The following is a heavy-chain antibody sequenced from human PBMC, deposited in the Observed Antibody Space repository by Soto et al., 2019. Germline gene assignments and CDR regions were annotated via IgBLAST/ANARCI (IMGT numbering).Heavy chain of an antibody. CDR1: GFTFSNYG. CDR2: ISSDGSNK. CDR3: AKDGYTYGSADF. V-gene: IGHV3-30*18. D-gene: IGHD5-18*01. Sequence: QVQLVESGGGVVQPGRSLRLSCAASGFTFSNYGMHWVRQAPGKGLEWVALISSDGSNKYYADSVKGRFTVSRDNSKNTLYLQMSSLRAEDTAVDYCAKDGYTYGSADFRGQGTLVTVSS. J-gene: IGHJ4*02.